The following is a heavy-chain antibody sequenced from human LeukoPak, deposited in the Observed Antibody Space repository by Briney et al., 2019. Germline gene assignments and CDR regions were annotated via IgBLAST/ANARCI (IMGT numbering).Heavy chain of an antibody. CDR3: ARSERMTDNGDYAFFDY. Sequence: GGSLRLSCAASEFSVSNDYMSWVRQAPGKGLEWVSFIYSAGRTYYADSVRGRFTISRDNSKNTLYLQMNSLRAEDTALYYCARSERMTDNGDYAFFDYWGQGTLVTVSS. CDR2: IYSAGRT. V-gene: IGHV3-53*01. J-gene: IGHJ4*02. CDR1: EFSVSNDY. D-gene: IGHD4-17*01.